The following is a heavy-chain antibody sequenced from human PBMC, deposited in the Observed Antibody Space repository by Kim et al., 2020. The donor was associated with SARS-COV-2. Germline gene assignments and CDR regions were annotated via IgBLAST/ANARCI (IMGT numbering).Heavy chain of an antibody. J-gene: IGHJ6*02. CDR1: GFTFSSYG. CDR3: AKDRGGDYGEYGMDV. CDR2: ISYDGSNK. D-gene: IGHD4-17*01. Sequence: GGSLRLSCAASGFTFSSYGMHWVRQAPGKGLEWVAVISYDGSNKYYVDSVKGRFTISRDNSKNTLYLQMNSLRAEDTAVYYCAKDRGGDYGEYGMDVWGQGTTVTVSS. V-gene: IGHV3-30*18.